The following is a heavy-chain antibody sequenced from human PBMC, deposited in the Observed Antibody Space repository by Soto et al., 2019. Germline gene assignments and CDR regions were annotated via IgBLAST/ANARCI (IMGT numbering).Heavy chain of an antibody. CDR2: IYYSGTT. CDR1: GGSESRCGYS. V-gene: IGHV4-31*03. CDR3: AASCVGCGGFNYYGMDV. J-gene: IGHJ6*02. Sequence: QCLTCTVCGGSESRCGYSWYRIRQHPRKGLEWIGYIYYSGTTYYNPSLKSRVTISVDTSKNQFSLKLSSVTAADTAVYFCAASCVGCGGFNYYGMDVWGQGTTVTVSS. D-gene: IGHD2-21*01.